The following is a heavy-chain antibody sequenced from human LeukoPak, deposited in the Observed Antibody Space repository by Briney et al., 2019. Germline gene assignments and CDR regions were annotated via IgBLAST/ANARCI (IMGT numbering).Heavy chain of an antibody. V-gene: IGHV4-34*01. CDR1: GGSFSGYY. CDR3: ARGHGRVFWSGYPNSFDY. CDR2: INHSGST. D-gene: IGHD3-3*01. Sequence: PSETLSLTCAVYGGSFSGYYWSWIRQPPGKGLEWIGEINHSGSTNYNPSLKSRVTISVDTSKNQFSLKLSSVTAADTAVYYCARGHGRVFWSGYPNSFDYWGQGTLVTVSS. J-gene: IGHJ4*02.